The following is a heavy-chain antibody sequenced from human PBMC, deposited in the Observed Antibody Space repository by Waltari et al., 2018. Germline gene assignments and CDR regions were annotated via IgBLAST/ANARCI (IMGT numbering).Heavy chain of an antibody. V-gene: IGHV1-18*01. Sequence: QVQLVQSGAEVKKPGASVKVSCQASGYTFTSYGISWVRQAPGQGLEWMGWISTYNGYTNYSQKLQGRGTMTRDTSTSTAYMELRSLRSDDTALYYCAREGRAMATAYFYDGMDVWAQGTTVTVSS. CDR2: ISTYNGYT. CDR1: GYTFTSYG. J-gene: IGHJ6*02. CDR3: AREGRAMATAYFYDGMDV. D-gene: IGHD5-18*01.